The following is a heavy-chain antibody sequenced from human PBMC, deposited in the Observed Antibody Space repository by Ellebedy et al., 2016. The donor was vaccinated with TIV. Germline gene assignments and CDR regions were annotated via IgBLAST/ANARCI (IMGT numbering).Heavy chain of an antibody. Sequence: PGGSLRLSCAVSRLTFSRYEMSWVRQAPGKGLEWISYISSSSSNIYYADSVKGRFTISRDNAKNSLYLQMNSLRDEETAIYYCARDGGVAGETDVWGQGTTVTVSS. J-gene: IGHJ6*02. V-gene: IGHV3-48*02. CDR2: ISSSSSNI. CDR1: RLTFSRYE. D-gene: IGHD2-15*01. CDR3: ARDGGVAGETDV.